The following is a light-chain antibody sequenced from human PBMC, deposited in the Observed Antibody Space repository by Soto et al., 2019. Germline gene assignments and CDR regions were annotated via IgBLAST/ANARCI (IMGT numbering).Light chain of an antibody. Sequence: EIVLTQSPGTLCLSPGERATLSGRASQSVSSSYLAWYQQKPGQAPRLLIYGASSRATGIPDRLSGSGSGTDFTLTIRRLEPEDFAVYYCQQYGSSGTFGQGTKVDI. CDR3: QQYGSSGT. V-gene: IGKV3-20*01. CDR2: GAS. CDR1: QSVSSSY. J-gene: IGKJ1*01.